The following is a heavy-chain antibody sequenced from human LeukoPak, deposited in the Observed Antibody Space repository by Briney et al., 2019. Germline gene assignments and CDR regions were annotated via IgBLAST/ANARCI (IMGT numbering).Heavy chain of an antibody. CDR3: AKEPPAGEIGY. J-gene: IGHJ4*02. CDR2: ISGSGGTI. D-gene: IGHD2-2*01. V-gene: IGHV3-23*01. CDR1: GFTFTSYA. Sequence: EAGGSLRLSCAASGFTFTSYAMSWVRQAPGKGLEWVSAISGSGGTIYYADSVKGRFTISRDNSKNTMYLQMNSLRAEDTAVYYCAKEPPAGEIGYWGQGTLVTVSS.